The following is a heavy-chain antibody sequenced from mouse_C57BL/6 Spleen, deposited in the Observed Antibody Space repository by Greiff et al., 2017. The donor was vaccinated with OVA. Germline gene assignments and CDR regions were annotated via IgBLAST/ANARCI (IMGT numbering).Heavy chain of an antibody. D-gene: IGHD2-4*01. CDR1: GYTFTDYY. CDR3: ARDDYDGPFFAY. V-gene: IGHV1-19*01. J-gene: IGHJ3*01. Sequence: VQLKQSGPVLVKPGASVKMSCKASGYTFTDYYMNWVKQSHGKSLEWIGVINPYNGGTSYNQKFKGKATLTVDKSSSTAYMELNSLTSEDSAVYYCARDDYDGPFFAYWGQGTLVTVSA. CDR2: INPYNGGT.